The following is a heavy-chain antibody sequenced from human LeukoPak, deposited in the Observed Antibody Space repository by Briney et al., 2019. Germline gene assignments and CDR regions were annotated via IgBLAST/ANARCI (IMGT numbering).Heavy chain of an antibody. J-gene: IGHJ4*02. V-gene: IGHV3-9*01. Sequence: GGSLRLSCAASGFTFDDYAMHWVRQAPGKGLEWVSGISWSSGSIGYADSVKGRFTISRDNAKNSLYLQMNSLRAEDTALYYCAKGASGWWDYFDYWGQGTLVTVSS. D-gene: IGHD6-19*01. CDR2: ISWSSGSI. CDR3: AKGASGWWDYFDY. CDR1: GFTFDDYA.